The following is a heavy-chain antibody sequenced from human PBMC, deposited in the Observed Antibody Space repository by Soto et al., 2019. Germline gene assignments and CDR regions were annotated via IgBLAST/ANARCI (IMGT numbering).Heavy chain of an antibody. CDR3: ARDRSGGYHEYYFDY. Sequence: QVQLQESGPGLVKPSGTLSLTCAVSGDSISSSNWWSWVRQPPGKGLEWIGEIYHSGSTNYNPSLKSRVTVXXDXSXXQFSLKLSSVTAADTAVYYCARDRSGGYHEYYFDYWGQGTLVTVSS. D-gene: IGHD1-26*01. V-gene: IGHV4-4*02. CDR1: GDSISSSNW. CDR2: IYHSGST. J-gene: IGHJ4*02.